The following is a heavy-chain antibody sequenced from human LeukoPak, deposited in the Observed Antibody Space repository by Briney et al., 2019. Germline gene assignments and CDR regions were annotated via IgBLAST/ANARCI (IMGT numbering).Heavy chain of an antibody. J-gene: IGHJ3*02. Sequence: GGSLRLSCPTFYNYSMSWVRQTPGEGLEWVSALSGDGARTYYADSVKGRFTISRDTSKNTLFLQMNSVRAEDTAVYYCAKEGNTLGAFDIWGQGTKVTVSS. D-gene: IGHD3-16*01. CDR2: LSGDGART. CDR3: AKEGNTLGAFDI. CDR1: FYNYS. V-gene: IGHV3-23*01.